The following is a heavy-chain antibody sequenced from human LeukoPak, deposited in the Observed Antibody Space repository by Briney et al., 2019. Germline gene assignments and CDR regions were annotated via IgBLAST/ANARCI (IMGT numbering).Heavy chain of an antibody. Sequence: GGSLRLSCAASGFTFSSYGMHWVRQAPGKGLEWVAVIWYDGSNKYYADSVKGRFTISRDNSKNTLYLQMNSLRAEDTAVYYCARDTGRGVALYGTDVWGKGTTVTVSS. J-gene: IGHJ6*04. CDR2: IWYDGSNK. CDR3: ARDTGRGVALYGTDV. V-gene: IGHV3-33*01. D-gene: IGHD3-10*01. CDR1: GFTFSSYG.